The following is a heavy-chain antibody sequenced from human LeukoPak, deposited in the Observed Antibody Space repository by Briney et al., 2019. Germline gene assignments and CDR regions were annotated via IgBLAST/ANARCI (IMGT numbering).Heavy chain of an antibody. Sequence: GGSLRLSCAASGFTFSSYAMSWVRQAPGKGLEWVSAISGSGGSTYYADSVKSRFTISRDNSKNTLYLQMNSLRAEDTAVYYCAKDNWSGYSYGYFDYWGQGTLVTVSS. J-gene: IGHJ4*02. V-gene: IGHV3-23*01. CDR1: GFTFSSYA. CDR3: AKDNWSGYSYGYFDY. D-gene: IGHD5-18*01. CDR2: ISGSGGST.